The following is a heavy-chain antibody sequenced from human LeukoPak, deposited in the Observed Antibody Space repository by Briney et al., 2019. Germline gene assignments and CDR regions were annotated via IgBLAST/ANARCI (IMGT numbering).Heavy chain of an antibody. D-gene: IGHD3-22*01. CDR1: GFTFSSYG. Sequence: GGSLRLSCAASGFTFSSYGMHWVRQAPGKGLEWVAFIRYDGSNKYYADSVKGRFTISRDNAKNTLDLQMNSLRVEDTAVYFCVRERIDNDYEAWGRGVLVTVSS. J-gene: IGHJ5*02. CDR3: VRERIDNDYEA. V-gene: IGHV3-30*02. CDR2: IRYDGSNK.